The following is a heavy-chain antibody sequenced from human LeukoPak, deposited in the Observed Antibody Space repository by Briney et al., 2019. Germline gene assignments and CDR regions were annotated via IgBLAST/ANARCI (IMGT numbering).Heavy chain of an antibody. CDR1: GFTFSSYA. Sequence: PGGSLRHSCAASGFTFSSYAMSWVRQAPGKGLEWVSGISGSGGSTYYADSVKGRFTISRDNSKKTLYLQMNSLRAEDTAVYYCAKDSKIVGPTFRSYHYMDVWGKGTTVTVSS. CDR3: AKDSKIVGPTFRSYHYMDV. J-gene: IGHJ6*03. V-gene: IGHV3-23*01. CDR2: ISGSGGST. D-gene: IGHD1-26*01.